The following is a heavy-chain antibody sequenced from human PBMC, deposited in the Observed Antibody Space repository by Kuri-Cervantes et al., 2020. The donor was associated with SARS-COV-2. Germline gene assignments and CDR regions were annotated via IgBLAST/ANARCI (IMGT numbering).Heavy chain of an antibody. V-gene: IGHV1-46*01. CDR3: AKERAGTTFSAFDI. J-gene: IGHJ3*02. D-gene: IGHD1-1*01. Sequence: ASVKVSCKASGYTFSDHYMYWVRQAPGQGLEWMGIINPSGSGTRYPQRFQGRVTMTRDTSTSTVYMELSRLRSDDTAVYYCAKERAGTTFSAFDIWGQGTMVTVSS. CDR2: INPSGSGT. CDR1: GYTFSDHY.